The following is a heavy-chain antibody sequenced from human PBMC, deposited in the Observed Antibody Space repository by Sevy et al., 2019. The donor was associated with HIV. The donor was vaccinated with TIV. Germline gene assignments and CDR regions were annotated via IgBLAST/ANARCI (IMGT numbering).Heavy chain of an antibody. V-gene: IGHV3-23*01. CDR2: ISGSGGST. CDR3: AKAGVVVPAAIRTDLDY. Sequence: GSLRLSCAASGFTFSSYAMSWVRQAPGKGLEWVSAISGSGGSTYYADSVKGRFTISRDNSKNTLYLQMNSLRAEDTAVYYCAKAGVVVPAAIRTDLDYWGQGTLVTVSS. CDR1: GFTFSSYA. J-gene: IGHJ4*02. D-gene: IGHD2-2*02.